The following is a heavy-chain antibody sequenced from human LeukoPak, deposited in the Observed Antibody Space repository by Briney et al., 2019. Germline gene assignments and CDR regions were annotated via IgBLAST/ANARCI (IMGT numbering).Heavy chain of an antibody. V-gene: IGHV4-59*01. J-gene: IGHJ6*03. CDR3: ASSKWELRGYYYMDV. CDR2: IYYSGST. CDR1: GGSISSYY. Sequence: SETLSLTCTVSGGSISSYYWSWIRQPPGKGLEWIGYIYYSGSTNYNPSLKSRVTISVDTSKNQFSLKLSSVTAADTAVYYCASSKWELRGYYYMDVWGKGTTVTVSS. D-gene: IGHD1-26*01.